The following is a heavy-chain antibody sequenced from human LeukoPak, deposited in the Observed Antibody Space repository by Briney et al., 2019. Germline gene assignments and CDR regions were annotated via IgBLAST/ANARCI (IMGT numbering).Heavy chain of an antibody. CDR3: ARGPSGFDY. Sequence: SGGSLSLSCAASGFTVSSYYMSWDRQAPGKGLEGGSLIYSSGSTYYAESVKGRLTISRDNSKNTLYLQMSSLRAEDTAVYNCARGPSGFDYWGQGTLVTVSS. CDR2: IYSSGST. V-gene: IGHV3-53*01. J-gene: IGHJ4*02. CDR1: GFTVSSYY. D-gene: IGHD3-10*01.